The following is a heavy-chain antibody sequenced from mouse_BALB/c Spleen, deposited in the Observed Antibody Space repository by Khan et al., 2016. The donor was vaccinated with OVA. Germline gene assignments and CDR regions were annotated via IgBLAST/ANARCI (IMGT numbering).Heavy chain of an antibody. V-gene: IGHV1-76*01. Sequence: QVQLKQSGAELVRPGASVKLSCKTSGYTFTSYWIHWVKQRSGQGLEWIARIYPGTDNTYYNERLKDKATLTADKSSSSAYMQRSSLKYEDSAVYFCAREEDKYYFDDWGQGTTRKVSS. J-gene: IGHJ2*01. CDR1: GYTFTSYW. CDR2: IYPGTDNT. CDR3: AREEDKYYFDD.